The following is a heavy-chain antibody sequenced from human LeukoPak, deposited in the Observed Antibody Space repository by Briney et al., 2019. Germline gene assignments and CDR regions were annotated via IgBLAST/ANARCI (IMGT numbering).Heavy chain of an antibody. D-gene: IGHD6-19*01. V-gene: IGHV3-53*01. CDR2: IYSGGST. J-gene: IGHJ4*02. CDR3: TTTKETGGWWGGHYFVY. Sequence: GGSLRLSCAASGLTVSTNYMSWVRQAPGKGLEWVSLIYSGGSTYYADSVKGRFTISRDNSKNTLYLQMNSLTAEDTAVYYCTTTKETGGWWGGHYFVYWGQGTLVTVSS. CDR1: GLTVSTNY.